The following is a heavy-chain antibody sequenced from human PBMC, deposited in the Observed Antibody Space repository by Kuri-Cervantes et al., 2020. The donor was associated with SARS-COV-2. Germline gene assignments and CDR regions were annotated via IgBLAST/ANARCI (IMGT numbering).Heavy chain of an antibody. CDR3: ARGGYFDWLANLYYYYMDV. CDR2: IIPILGTA. J-gene: IGHJ6*03. CDR1: GGTFSSYA. Sequence: SVKVSCKASGGTFSSYAISWVRQAPGQGLEWMGRIIPILGTANYAQKFQGRVTMTTDTSTSTAYMELRSLRSDDTAVYYCARGGYFDWLANLYYYYMDVWSKGTTVTVSS. D-gene: IGHD3-9*01. V-gene: IGHV1-69*04.